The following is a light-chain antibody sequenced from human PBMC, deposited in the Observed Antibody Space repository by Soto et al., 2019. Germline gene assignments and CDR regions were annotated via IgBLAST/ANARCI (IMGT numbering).Light chain of an antibody. J-gene: IGKJ2*01. CDR1: QSVLYSSNNKNY. Sequence: DIVMTQSPDSLAVSLGERATINCKSSQSVLYSSNNKNYLAWYQQKPGQPPKLLIYWASTRESGVPDRFSGSECGPDFTLTISSLQAEDVAVYYCQQYYSTPPYTFGQGTKLEIK. CDR3: QQYYSTPPYT. V-gene: IGKV4-1*01. CDR2: WAS.